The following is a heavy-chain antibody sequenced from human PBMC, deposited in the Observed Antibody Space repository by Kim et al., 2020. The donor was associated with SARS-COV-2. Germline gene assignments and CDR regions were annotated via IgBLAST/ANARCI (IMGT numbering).Heavy chain of an antibody. V-gene: IGHV1-69*04. CDR3: ARGTGAGIFDY. CDR2: IIPILGIA. D-gene: IGHD6-19*01. J-gene: IGHJ4*02. Sequence: SVKVSCKASGGTFSSYAISWVRQAPGQGLEWMGRIIPILGIANYAQKFQGRVTITADKSTSTAYMELSSLRSEDTAVYYCARGTGAGIFDYWGQGTLVTVSS. CDR1: GGTFSSYA.